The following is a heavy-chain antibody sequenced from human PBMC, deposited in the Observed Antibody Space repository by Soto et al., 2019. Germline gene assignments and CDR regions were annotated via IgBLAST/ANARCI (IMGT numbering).Heavy chain of an antibody. Sequence: SETMSLTCARDGDSLTRGGFAWSWIRQSPGRGLEWIGFIYYNGNTFYNPSLKSRVALSIDTSKNQFSLEVMSVTAADTAVYYCAREEYCSGATCYSGGKFDTWGPGILVTVSS. CDR1: GDSLTRGGFA. J-gene: IGHJ5*02. V-gene: IGHV4-30-2*06. CDR2: IYYNGNT. CDR3: AREEYCSGATCYSGGKFDT. D-gene: IGHD2-15*01.